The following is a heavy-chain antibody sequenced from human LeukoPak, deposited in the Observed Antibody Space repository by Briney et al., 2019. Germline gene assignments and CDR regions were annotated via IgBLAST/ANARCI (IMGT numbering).Heavy chain of an antibody. J-gene: IGHJ4*02. V-gene: IGHV3-49*04. D-gene: IGHD3-3*01. CDR3: TRALYDCWRGYFYYFDY. CDR2: IRSKAYGGTT. Sequence: GGSLRLSCTASGFTFGDYAMSWVRQAPGKWLEWVSFIRSKAYGGTTEYAASVKGRFTISRDDSKSIAYLQMNSLKTEDTAVYYCTRALYDCWRGYFYYFDYWGQGTLVTVSS. CDR1: GFTFGDYA.